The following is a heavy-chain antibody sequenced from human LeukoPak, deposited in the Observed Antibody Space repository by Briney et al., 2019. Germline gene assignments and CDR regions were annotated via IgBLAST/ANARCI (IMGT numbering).Heavy chain of an antibody. CDR3: AKGPRASGWTYFDY. V-gene: IGHV3-53*01. CDR1: GFTVSSSY. CDR2: IYTSGNT. J-gene: IGHJ4*02. Sequence: GGSLRLSCAASGFTVSSSYISWVRQAPGKGLEWVSVIYTSGNTYYADSVKGRFTISRDNSKNTLYLQMNSLRVEDTAVYYCAKGPRASGWTYFDYWGQGTLVTVSS. D-gene: IGHD6-19*01.